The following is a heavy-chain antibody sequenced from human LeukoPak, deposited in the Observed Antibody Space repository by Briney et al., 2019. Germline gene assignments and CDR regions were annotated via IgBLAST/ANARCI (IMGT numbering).Heavy chain of an antibody. CDR2: ISGSGGTT. CDR1: GFTFSNYA. Sequence: PGGSLRLSCAASGFTFSNYAMSWVRQAPGKGLEWVSAISGSGGTTYYADSVKGRFTISRDNSKNTLYLQMNSLRAEDTAVYYCAKVIVVVVAAQGPFDYWGQGTLVTVSS. CDR3: AKVIVVVVAAQGPFDY. V-gene: IGHV3-23*01. D-gene: IGHD2-15*01. J-gene: IGHJ4*02.